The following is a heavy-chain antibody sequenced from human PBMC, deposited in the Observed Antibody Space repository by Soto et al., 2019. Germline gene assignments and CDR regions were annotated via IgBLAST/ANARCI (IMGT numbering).Heavy chain of an antibody. CDR3: ARDCSGGSCYSSYYYYYGMDV. D-gene: IGHD2-15*01. Sequence: KPSETLSLTCTVSGGSVSSGSYYWSWIRQPPGKGLEWIGYIYYSGSTNYNPSLKSRVTISETSKNQFSLKLSSVTAADTAVYYCARDCSGGSCYSSYYYYYGMDVWGQGTTVTVSS. V-gene: IGHV4-61*01. CDR2: IYYSGST. J-gene: IGHJ6*02. CDR1: GGSVSSGSYY.